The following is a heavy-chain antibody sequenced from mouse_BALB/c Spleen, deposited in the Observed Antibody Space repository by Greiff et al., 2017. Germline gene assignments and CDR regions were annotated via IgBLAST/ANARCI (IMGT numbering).Heavy chain of an antibody. CDR2: ISSGSSTI. CDR3: ARSGYYGSRDYFDY. Sequence: EVHLVESGGGLVQPGGSRKLSCAASGFTFSSFGMHWVRQAPEKGLEWVAYISSGSSTIYYADTVKGRFTISRDNPKNTLFLQMTSLRSEDTAMYYCARSGYYGSRDYFDYWGQGTTLTVSS. D-gene: IGHD1-1*01. CDR1: GFTFSSFG. J-gene: IGHJ2*01. V-gene: IGHV5-17*02.